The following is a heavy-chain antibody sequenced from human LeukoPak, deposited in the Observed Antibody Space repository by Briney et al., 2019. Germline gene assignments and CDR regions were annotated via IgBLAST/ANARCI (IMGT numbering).Heavy chain of an antibody. CDR2: INHSGST. CDR3: ARVGLSPTVGH. D-gene: IGHD2-15*01. CDR1: GGSFSGYY. Sequence: PSETLSLTCAVYGGSFSGYYWSWIRQPPGKGLEWIGEINHSGSTNYNPSLKSRVTISVDTSKNQSSLKLSSVTAADTAVYYCARVGLSPTVGHWGQGTLVTVSS. J-gene: IGHJ1*01. V-gene: IGHV4-34*01.